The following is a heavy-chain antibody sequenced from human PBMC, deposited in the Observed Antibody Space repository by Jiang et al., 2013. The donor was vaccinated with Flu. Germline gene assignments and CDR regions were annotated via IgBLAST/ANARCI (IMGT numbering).Heavy chain of an antibody. CDR2: IYYSGST. Sequence: LLKPSETLSLTCTVSGGSISSSSYYWGWIRQPPGKGLEWIGSIYYSGSTYYNPSLKSRVTISVDTSKNQFSLKLSSVTAADTAVYYCASPSSSTPVWYFDLWGRGTLVTVSS. CDR1: GGSISSSSYY. D-gene: IGHD2-2*01. J-gene: IGHJ2*01. CDR3: ASPSSSTPVWYFDL. V-gene: IGHV4-39*01.